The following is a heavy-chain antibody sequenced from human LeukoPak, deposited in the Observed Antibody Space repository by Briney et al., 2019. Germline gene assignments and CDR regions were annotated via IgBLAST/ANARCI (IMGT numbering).Heavy chain of an antibody. J-gene: IGHJ4*02. CDR2: ISSSNSTI. CDR3: AKADRDGDSSGYYSDY. V-gene: IGHV3-48*01. CDR1: GFTFSSYN. D-gene: IGHD3-22*01. Sequence: PGGSLRLSCAASGFTFSSYNMNWVRQAPGKGLEWVSYISSSNSTIYYADSLKGRFTVSRDNAKNSLYLQMNSLRAEDTAVYYCAKADRDGDSSGYYSDYWGQGTLVTVSS.